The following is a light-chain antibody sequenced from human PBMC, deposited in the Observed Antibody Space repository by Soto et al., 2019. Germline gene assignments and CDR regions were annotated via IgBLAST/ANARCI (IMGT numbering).Light chain of an antibody. J-gene: IGKJ2*01. CDR1: QNINTW. CDR2: DAF. Sequence: DIQMTQSPSTLSAYVGDSVTITCRASQNINTWLAWYQQEPGKAPKLLIYDAFTLESGVPSRFSGSGSGTEFTLTISSLQPEDFATYYCQQYNSFKYTFGQGTKVDIK. CDR3: QQYNSFKYT. V-gene: IGKV1-5*01.